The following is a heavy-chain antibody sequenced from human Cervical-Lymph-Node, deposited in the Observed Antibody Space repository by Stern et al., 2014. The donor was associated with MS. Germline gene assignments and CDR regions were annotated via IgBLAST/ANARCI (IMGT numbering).Heavy chain of an antibody. J-gene: IGHJ4*02. CDR1: GFVFRRYA. CDR2: SSYDGRDK. Sequence: VHLVESGGGVVQPGRSLRLSCAASGFVFRRYALHWVRQAPGTGLEWLALSSYDGRDKYYTDSVKGRFTVSRDNSNNTVDLEMNSLRLEDTAVYYCAKGGSGSYLDWGQGSLVTVSS. CDR3: AKGGSGSYLD. V-gene: IGHV3-30*04. D-gene: IGHD1-26*01.